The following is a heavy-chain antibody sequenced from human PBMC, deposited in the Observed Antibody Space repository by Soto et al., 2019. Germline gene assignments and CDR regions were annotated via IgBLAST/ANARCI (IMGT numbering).Heavy chain of an antibody. J-gene: IGHJ4*02. CDR3: ARGAIYSSNWYVDS. V-gene: IGHV1-8*01. CDR2: MNPNTGNT. Sequence: ASVKVSCKASGYTFTIYDINWVRQATGQGLEWMGWMNPNTGNTGYAQKFQGRVTMTRNTSISTVYMELSSLRSEDTAVYYCARGAIYSSNWYVDSWGQGPRVTVSS. CDR1: GYTFTIYD. D-gene: IGHD6-13*01.